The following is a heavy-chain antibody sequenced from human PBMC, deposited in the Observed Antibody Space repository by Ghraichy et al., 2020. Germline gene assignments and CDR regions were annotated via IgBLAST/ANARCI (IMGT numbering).Heavy chain of an antibody. CDR1: GFTFSNYP. Sequence: AGSLRLSCKASGFTFSNYPMNWVRQAPGKGLEWVSAIIASGSTTYYADSVKGRLTISRDNSRNTVYLEMNSLRAEDTALYYCAKFDGYNVLDHWGQGTLVTVSS. J-gene: IGHJ4*02. V-gene: IGHV3-23*01. CDR2: IIASGSTT. CDR3: AKFDGYNVLDH. D-gene: IGHD5-24*01.